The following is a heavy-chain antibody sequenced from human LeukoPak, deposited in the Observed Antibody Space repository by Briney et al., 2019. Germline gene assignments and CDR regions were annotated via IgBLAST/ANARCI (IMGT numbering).Heavy chain of an antibody. D-gene: IGHD6-19*01. CDR1: GYTFTGYY. CDR3: ARGVPLAVAFNYYYYYMDV. V-gene: IGHV1-2*02. J-gene: IGHJ6*03. CDR2: INPNSGGT. Sequence: ASVKVSCKASGYTFTGYYMHWVRQAPGQGLEWMGWINPNSGGTNYAQKFQGRVTMTRDTSISTAYMELSRLRSDDTAVYYCARGVPLAVAFNYYYYYMDVWGKGTTVTVSS.